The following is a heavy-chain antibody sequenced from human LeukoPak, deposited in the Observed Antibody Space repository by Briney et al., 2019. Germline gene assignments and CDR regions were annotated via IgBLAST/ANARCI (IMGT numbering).Heavy chain of an antibody. D-gene: IGHD3-22*01. Sequence: GGSLRLSCAAYGFTPSSHSMNWVRQAPGKGLEWVSSISSSSSYIHSADSVKGRLTISRDNAKNSLYLQMNSLRAEDTAVYYCARDLYDSGAYSSPIDYWGQGTLVTVSS. CDR3: ARDLYDSGAYSSPIDY. CDR1: GFTPSSHS. CDR2: ISSSSSYI. J-gene: IGHJ4*02. V-gene: IGHV3-21*01.